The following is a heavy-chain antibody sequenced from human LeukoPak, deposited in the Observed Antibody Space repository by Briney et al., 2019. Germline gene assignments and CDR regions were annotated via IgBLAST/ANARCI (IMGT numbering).Heavy chain of an antibody. Sequence: ASVKVSCKASGYTFTGYYMHWVRQAPGQGLEWMGWINPNSGGTNYAQKFQGRVTMTRDTSISTDYMELSRLRSGDLAVYYCARAPQYYYDSSGYYHFDYWGQGTLVTVSS. V-gene: IGHV1-2*02. CDR2: INPNSGGT. D-gene: IGHD3-22*01. CDR3: ARAPQYYYDSSGYYHFDY. J-gene: IGHJ4*02. CDR1: GYTFTGYY.